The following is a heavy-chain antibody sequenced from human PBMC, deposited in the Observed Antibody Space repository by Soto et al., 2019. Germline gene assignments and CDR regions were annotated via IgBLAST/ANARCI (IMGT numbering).Heavy chain of an antibody. J-gene: IGHJ6*04. D-gene: IGHD1-26*01. CDR3: ARMGSGTYYYYYATDV. CDR2: IKEDGSEK. Sequence: EVQLVESGGGLVQPGGSQRLSCAATGFTFRAYWMSWVRQAPGKGLEWVANIKEDGSEKHYVDSVKGRFTISRDNAKKSLCLQMNSLRAEDTAVYYCARMGSGTYYYYYATDVWGEGTTVTVSS. CDR1: GFTFRAYW. V-gene: IGHV3-7*01.